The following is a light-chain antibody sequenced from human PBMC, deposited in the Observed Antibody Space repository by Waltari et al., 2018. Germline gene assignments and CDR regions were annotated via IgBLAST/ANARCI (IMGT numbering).Light chain of an antibody. CDR1: QTRSNH. J-gene: IGKJ2*01. CDR3: QHSDGPSP. CDR2: GVS. V-gene: IGKV1-39*01. Sequence: DIQMTQSPSSLSASVGERVTSTCRASQTRSNHLNWYQHKPGQAPRLPIFGVSSLRGGVPSRFRGSGSETDFTLTISGLQPEDLATYYCQHSDGPSPFGQGTKLEIK.